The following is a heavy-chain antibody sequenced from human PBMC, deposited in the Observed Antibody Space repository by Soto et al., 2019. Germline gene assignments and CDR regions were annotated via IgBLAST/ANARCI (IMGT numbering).Heavy chain of an antibody. J-gene: IGHJ5*02. CDR2: TFYSGAT. CDR1: GGSISSGGYY. CDR3: ARVQPYDYGANTGWLDP. Sequence: SETLSLTCTVSGGSISSGGYYWSWIRQHPGKGLEWIGYTFYSGATYYNPSLKSRTIISVDTSKNQFSLTLTSLTAADTAVYYCARVQPYDYGANTGWLDPWGQGTLVTVSS. D-gene: IGHD4-17*01. V-gene: IGHV4-31*03.